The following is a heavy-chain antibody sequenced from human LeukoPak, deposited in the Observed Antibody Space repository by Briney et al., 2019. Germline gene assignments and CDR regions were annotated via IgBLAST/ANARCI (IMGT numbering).Heavy chain of an antibody. CDR2: IYSGGSA. J-gene: IGHJ5*02. Sequence: GGSLRLSCAASGFTVSSNYMSWVRQAPGKGLEWVSVIYSGGSAYYADSVKGRFTISRDNSKNTLYLQMNSLRAEDTAVYYCARDSRYGDYVGWFDPWGQGTLVTVSS. CDR1: GFTVSSNY. CDR3: ARDSRYGDYVGWFDP. V-gene: IGHV3-53*01. D-gene: IGHD4-17*01.